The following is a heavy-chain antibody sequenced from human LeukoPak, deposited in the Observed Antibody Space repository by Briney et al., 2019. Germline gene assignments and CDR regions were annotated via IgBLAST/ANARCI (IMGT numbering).Heavy chain of an antibody. Sequence: GASVNVSCKASGYTFTSYDINWVRQATGQGLEWMGWMNPNSGSTGYAQKFQGRVTMTRNTSISTAYMELSSLRSEDTAVYYCARGAGNYYDSSGYYHHDYWGQGTLVTVSS. V-gene: IGHV1-8*01. J-gene: IGHJ4*02. CDR2: MNPNSGST. CDR1: GYTFTSYD. CDR3: ARGAGNYYDSSGYYHHDY. D-gene: IGHD3-22*01.